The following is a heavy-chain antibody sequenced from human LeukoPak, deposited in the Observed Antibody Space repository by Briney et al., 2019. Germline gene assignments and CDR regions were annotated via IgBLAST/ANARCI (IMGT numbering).Heavy chain of an antibody. CDR2: IYHSGIT. J-gene: IGHJ4*02. CDR3: ARSLDYYDSSGQNY. D-gene: IGHD3-22*01. Sequence: SETLSLTCTVSGGSISSYYWDWIRQPPGKGLEWIGSIYHSGITYYNPSLKSRVTISVDTSKNNFSLTLNSVTAADTAVYYCARSLDYYDSSGQNYWGQGILVTVSS. V-gene: IGHV4-38-2*02. CDR1: GGSISSYY.